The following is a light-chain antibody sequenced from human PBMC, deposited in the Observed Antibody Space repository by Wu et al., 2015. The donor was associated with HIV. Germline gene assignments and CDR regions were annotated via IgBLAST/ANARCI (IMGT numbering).Light chain of an antibody. Sequence: ETVMTQSPATLSVSPGERATLSCRSSQGLNTYLAWYQQKPGQAPRLLIHDASSRATGVPARFSGSGSGTELNLTISSVQSEDFAIYYCQQYNNWPPRYTLGQGTRLGDQT. CDR2: DAS. CDR1: QGLNTY. CDR3: QQYNNWPPRYT. V-gene: IGKV3-15*01. J-gene: IGKJ2*01.